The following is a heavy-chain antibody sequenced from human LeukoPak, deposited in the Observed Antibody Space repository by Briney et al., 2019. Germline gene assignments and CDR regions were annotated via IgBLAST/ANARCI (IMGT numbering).Heavy chain of an antibody. CDR2: INPNSGGT. J-gene: IGHJ5*02. D-gene: IGHD5-18*01. V-gene: IGHV1-2*02. CDR1: GYTFTGYY. CDR3: ARGYSYGVGDDP. Sequence: ASVKVSCKASGYTFTGYYMHWVRQAPGQGREWMGWINPNSGGTNYAQKLQGRVTMTTDTSTSTAYMELRRLRSDDTAVYYCARGYSYGVGDDPWGQGTLVTVSS.